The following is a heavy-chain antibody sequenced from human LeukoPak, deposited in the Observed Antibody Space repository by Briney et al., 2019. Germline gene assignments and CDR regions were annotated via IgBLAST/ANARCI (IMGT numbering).Heavy chain of an antibody. Sequence: APVKVSCKASRYTFTSYGISWVRQAPGQGLEWMGWISAYNGNTNYAHKLQGRVTMSTDTSTSTAYIELRSLRSDDTAVYYCAREGYYYGSGSYQGDYWGQGTLVTVSS. CDR2: ISAYNGNT. J-gene: IGHJ4*02. CDR1: RYTFTSYG. D-gene: IGHD3-10*01. CDR3: AREGYYYGSGSYQGDY. V-gene: IGHV1-18*04.